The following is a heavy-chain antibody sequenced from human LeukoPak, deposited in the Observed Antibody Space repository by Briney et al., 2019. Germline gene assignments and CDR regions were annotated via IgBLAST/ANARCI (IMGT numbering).Heavy chain of an antibody. J-gene: IGHJ4*02. CDR3: ARSRGAGPGAYFDY. V-gene: IGHV3-11*03. CDR1: GFTFSDEY. CDR2: ISNSGSYT. Sequence: GGSLRLSCAASGFTFSDEYMSWIRQAPGKGLELVSYISNSGSYTKYADSVKGRFTTSRDSANNSHYLQMNSLRAEDTAVYYCARSRGAGPGAYFDYWGQGTLITVSS. D-gene: IGHD6-19*01.